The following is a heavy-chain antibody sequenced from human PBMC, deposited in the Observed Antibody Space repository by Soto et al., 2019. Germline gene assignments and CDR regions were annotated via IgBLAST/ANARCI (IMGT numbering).Heavy chain of an antibody. V-gene: IGHV4-34*01. CDR1: GGSFSGYY. Sequence: PSETLSLTCAVYGGSFSGYYWSWIRQPPGKGLEWIGEINHSGSTNYNPSLKSRVTISVDTSKNQSSLKLSSVTAADTAVYYCARVIVRTSYSDRSGYYFNYWGQGTLVTVSS. J-gene: IGHJ4*02. CDR3: ARVIVRTSYSDRSGYYFNY. D-gene: IGHD3-22*01. CDR2: INHSGST.